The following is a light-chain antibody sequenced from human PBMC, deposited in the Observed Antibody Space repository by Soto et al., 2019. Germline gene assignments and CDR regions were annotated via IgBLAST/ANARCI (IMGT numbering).Light chain of an antibody. J-gene: IGKJ4*01. CDR1: QGINTY. CDR2: AAS. CDR3: QQLNSYPLT. V-gene: IGKV1-9*01. Sequence: DSHFTHSPSFLSASIGDIVTITCRASQGINTYLAWYQQKPGKAPKLLIYAASTLQSGVPSRFSGSGSGTEFTLTISSLQPEDFATYYCQQLNSYPLTFGGGTKVDIK.